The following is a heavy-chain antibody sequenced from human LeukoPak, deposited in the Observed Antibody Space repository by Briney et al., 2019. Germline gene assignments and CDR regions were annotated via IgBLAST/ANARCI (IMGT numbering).Heavy chain of an antibody. Sequence: ASVKVSCKASGGTFSSYAISWVRQAPGQGLEWVGGIIPIFGTANYAQKFQGRVTITADESTSTAYMELSSLRSEDTAVYYCAREAHSSGWYRGDRYYFDYWGQGTLVTVSS. J-gene: IGHJ4*02. V-gene: IGHV1-69*01. CDR2: IIPIFGTA. CDR1: GGTFSSYA. D-gene: IGHD6-19*01. CDR3: AREAHSSGWYRGDRYYFDY.